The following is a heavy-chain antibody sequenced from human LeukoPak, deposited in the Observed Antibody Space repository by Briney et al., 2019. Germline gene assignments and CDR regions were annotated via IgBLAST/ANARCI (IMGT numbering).Heavy chain of an antibody. V-gene: IGHV4-31*03. Sequence: SEALSLTCTVSGGSISSGNYYWSWIRQHPGKGLEWIGYIHHSGSTYYNPSLKSRVIISVDTSKNQFSLKLNSVTAADTAVYYCATYGSGSYRFDPWGQGTLVTVSS. D-gene: IGHD3-10*01. CDR2: IHHSGST. J-gene: IGHJ5*02. CDR3: ATYGSGSYRFDP. CDR1: GGSISSGNYY.